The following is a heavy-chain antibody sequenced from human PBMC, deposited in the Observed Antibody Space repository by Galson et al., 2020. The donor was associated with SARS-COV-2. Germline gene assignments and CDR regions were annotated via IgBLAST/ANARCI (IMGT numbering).Heavy chain of an antibody. Sequence: GGSLRLSCAASGFTFSSYGMHWVRQAPGKGLEWVAVISYDGSNKYYADSVKGRFTISRDNSKNTLYLQMNSLRAEDTAVYYCAKDQLPLRYYDSSPCDYWGQGTLVTVSS. CDR2: ISYDGSNK. CDR1: GFTFSSYG. D-gene: IGHD3-22*01. J-gene: IGHJ4*02. V-gene: IGHV3-30*18. CDR3: AKDQLPLRYYDSSPCDY.